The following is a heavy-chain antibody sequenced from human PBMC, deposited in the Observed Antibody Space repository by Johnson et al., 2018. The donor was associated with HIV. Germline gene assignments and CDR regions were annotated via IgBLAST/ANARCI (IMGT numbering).Heavy chain of an antibody. J-gene: IGHJ3*02. D-gene: IGHD1-7*01. V-gene: IGHV3-30*04. CDR2: ISYDGADK. Sequence: QVQLVESGGGVVQPGRSLRLSCAASGFTFSRYAMHWVRQAPGKGLEWVALISYDGADKHYADSVKGRFTISRDNSKNTLYLQMNSLRTEDTAVYYCARDRDRLNWNYGALDIWGQGTMVTVSS. CDR3: ARDRDRLNWNYGALDI. CDR1: GFTFSRYA.